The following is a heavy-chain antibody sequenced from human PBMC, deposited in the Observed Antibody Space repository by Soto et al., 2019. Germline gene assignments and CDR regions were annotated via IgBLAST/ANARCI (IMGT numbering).Heavy chain of an antibody. Sequence: EVLLVQSGAEVKKPGESLRISCKASGYSFTRYWISWVRQMPGKGLEWLGRIGPSDSYTNYSPSFQGHVTISADKSLSTAYLQWSSLEASDTAIYYCARLQTAAPGAALDYWGQGALVTVSA. CDR3: ARLQTAAPGAALDY. CDR2: IGPSDSYT. CDR1: GYSFTRYW. V-gene: IGHV5-10-1*03. D-gene: IGHD6-13*01. J-gene: IGHJ4*02.